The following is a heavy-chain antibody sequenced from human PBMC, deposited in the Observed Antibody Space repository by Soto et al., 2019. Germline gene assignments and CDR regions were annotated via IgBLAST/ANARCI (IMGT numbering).Heavy chain of an antibody. V-gene: IGHV1-18*04. J-gene: IGHJ4*02. D-gene: IGHD2-15*01. CDR2: ISAYNGNT. CDR3: ARGTGSLGYCSGDSCYTFDY. CDR1: GYTFTSYC. Sequence: GASVEVSCKASGYTFTSYCISWVLQAPGQGLEWMGWISAYNGNTNYAQKVQGRVTMTTDTSTSTAYMGLRSLRSDDTAVYYCARGTGSLGYCSGDSCYTFDYWGQGTLVTVSS.